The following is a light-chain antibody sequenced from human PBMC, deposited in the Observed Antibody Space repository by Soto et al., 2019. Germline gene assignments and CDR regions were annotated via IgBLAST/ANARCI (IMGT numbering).Light chain of an antibody. Sequence: QSALTQPASVSGSPGQSITISCTGTLSDIGAYNYVSWYQQHPGKAPKLIIFEVTNRPSGVSNRFSGSKSGNTASLTISGLQPEDEADYHCSSYTGGNTYWIFGGGTKLTFL. V-gene: IGLV2-14*01. CDR1: LSDIGAYNY. CDR3: SSYTGGNTYWI. J-gene: IGLJ3*02. CDR2: EVT.